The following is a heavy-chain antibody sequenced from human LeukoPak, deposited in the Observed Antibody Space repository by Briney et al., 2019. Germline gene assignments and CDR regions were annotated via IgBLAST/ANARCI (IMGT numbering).Heavy chain of an antibody. CDR3: ARRGIAARSYYYYYYMDV. V-gene: IGHV1-18*01. D-gene: IGHD6-6*01. CDR2: ISAYNGNT. Sequence: GASVKVSCRASGYTFTSYGISWVRQAPGQGLEWMGWISAYNGNTNYAQKLQGRVTMTTDTSTSTAYMELRSLRSDDTAVYYCARRGIAARSYYYYYYMDVWGKGTTVTVSS. J-gene: IGHJ6*03. CDR1: GYTFTSYG.